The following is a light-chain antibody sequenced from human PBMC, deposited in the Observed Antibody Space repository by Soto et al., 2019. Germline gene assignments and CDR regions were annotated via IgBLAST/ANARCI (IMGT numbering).Light chain of an antibody. Sequence: DIVLTQSPGTLSLSPGERATLSCRASQSVSSSYFAWYQQKPGQAPRLLIYGASSRATGIPDRFSGSGSGTDFTLTINRLELEDFAVYYCHQYGSSPYTFGQGTKLEI. CDR3: HQYGSSPYT. J-gene: IGKJ2*01. CDR1: QSVSSSY. CDR2: GAS. V-gene: IGKV3-20*01.